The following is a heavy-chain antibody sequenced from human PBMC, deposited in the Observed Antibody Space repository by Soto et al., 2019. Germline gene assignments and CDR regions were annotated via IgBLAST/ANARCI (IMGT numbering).Heavy chain of an antibody. J-gene: IGHJ3*02. CDR3: ARVHGAFDI. CDR1: GLTFSSYA. V-gene: IGHV3-30-3*01. Sequence: QVQLVESGGGVVQPGRSLRLSYASSGLTFSSYAMHWVRQAPGKGLEWVAVISYDGSNKYYADSVKGRFTISRDNSRNTLYLQMNSLRAEDTAVYYCARVHGAFDIWVQGTMVTVSS. CDR2: ISYDGSNK.